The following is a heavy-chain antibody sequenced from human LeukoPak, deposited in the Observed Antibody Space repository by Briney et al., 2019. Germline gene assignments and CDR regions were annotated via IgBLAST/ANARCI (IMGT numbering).Heavy chain of an antibody. D-gene: IGHD3-10*01. J-gene: IGHJ4*02. CDR1: GFTFSSYA. CDR3: ARLSQTPDYYGGDGYFYLGY. Sequence: PGGSLRLSCAASGFTFSSYAMSWVRQAPGKGLEWVSAISGSGGSTYYADSVKGRFTISRDNSKNTLYLQMNSLRAEDTAVYYCARLSQTPDYYGGDGYFYLGYWGQGTRVTVSS. V-gene: IGHV3-23*01. CDR2: ISGSGGST.